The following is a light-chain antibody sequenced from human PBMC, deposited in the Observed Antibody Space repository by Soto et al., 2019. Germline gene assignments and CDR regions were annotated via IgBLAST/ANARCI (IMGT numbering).Light chain of an antibody. CDR3: QSYDSRLSGWV. Sequence: QSVLTQPPSVSGAPGQRVTISCTGSSSNIGAGCDVHWYQQLPGTAPKLLIYGNSNRPSGVPDRFSGSKSGTSASLAITGLQAEDEADYYCQSYDSRLSGWVFGGGTQLTVL. V-gene: IGLV1-40*01. CDR2: GNS. CDR1: SSNIGAGCD. J-gene: IGLJ3*02.